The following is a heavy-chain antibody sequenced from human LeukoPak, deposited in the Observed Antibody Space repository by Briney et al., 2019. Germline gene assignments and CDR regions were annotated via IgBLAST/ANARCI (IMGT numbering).Heavy chain of an antibody. Sequence: GGSLRLSCAASGFTFSSYSMNWVRQAPGKGLEWVSSISSSSSYIYYADSVKGRFTISRDNAKNSLYLQMNSLRAEDTAVYYCARDRSQITIFGVVIMNDYWGQGTLVTVPS. V-gene: IGHV3-21*01. J-gene: IGHJ4*02. CDR3: ARDRSQITIFGVVIMNDY. CDR2: ISSSSSYI. CDR1: GFTFSSYS. D-gene: IGHD3-3*01.